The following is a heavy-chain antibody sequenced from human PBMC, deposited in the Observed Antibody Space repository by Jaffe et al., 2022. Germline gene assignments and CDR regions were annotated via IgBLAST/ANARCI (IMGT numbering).Heavy chain of an antibody. CDR3: AHWHDYGDYFDY. V-gene: IGHV2-5*01. J-gene: IGHJ4*02. CDR1: GFSLSTSGVG. CDR2: IYWNDDK. D-gene: IGHD4-17*01. Sequence: QITLKESGPTLVKPTQTLTLTCTFSGFSLSTSGVGVGWIRQPPGKALEWLALIYWNDDKRYSPSLKSRLTITKDTSKNQVVLTMTNMDPVDTATYYCAHWHDYGDYFDYWGQGTLVTVSS.